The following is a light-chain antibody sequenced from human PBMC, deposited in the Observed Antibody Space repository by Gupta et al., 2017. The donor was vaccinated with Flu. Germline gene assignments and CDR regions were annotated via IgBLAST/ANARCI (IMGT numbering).Light chain of an antibody. CDR2: DVT. CDR3: CSHADGNTFYV. J-gene: IGLJ1*01. Sequence: QSALTQPRSVSGPPGQSVTISCIGTSSDVGNYNYVSWYQQLPGKAPKLMIYDVTKRPSGVPDRFSGSKSGNTASLTISGLQAEDEADYYCCSHADGNTFYVFGSGTTVTVL. V-gene: IGLV2-11*01. CDR1: SSDVGNYNY.